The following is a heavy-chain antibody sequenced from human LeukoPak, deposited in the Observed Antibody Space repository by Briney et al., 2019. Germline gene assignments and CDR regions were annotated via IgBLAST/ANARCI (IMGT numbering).Heavy chain of an antibody. CDR3: AGIPVFGVVLHQEPV. J-gene: IGHJ6*04. CDR2: FIPILGTA. D-gene: IGHD3-3*01. CDR1: GGTFSDYA. V-gene: IGHV1-69*10. Sequence: ASVKVSCKASGGTFSDYALNWVRQAPGQGLEWMGVFIPILGTANSTQKFQDRVTITADISTNTVYMELSSLRSEDTAVYFCAGIPVFGVVLHQEPVWGKGTTVTVSS.